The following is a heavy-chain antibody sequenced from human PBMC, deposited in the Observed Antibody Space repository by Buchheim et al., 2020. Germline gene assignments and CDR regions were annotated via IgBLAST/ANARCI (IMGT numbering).Heavy chain of an antibody. CDR1: GGSISSGGYY. V-gene: IGHV4-31*03. CDR2: IYYSGST. CDR3: ARATHEGMATTRSHFDY. D-gene: IGHD5-24*01. J-gene: IGHJ4*02. Sequence: QVQLQESGPGLVKPSQTLSLTCTVSGGSISSGGYYWSWIRQHPGKGLEWIGYIYYSGSTYYNPSLKSRVTISVDTSKNQFSLTRSSVTAADTAVYYCARATHEGMATTRSHFDYWGQGTL.